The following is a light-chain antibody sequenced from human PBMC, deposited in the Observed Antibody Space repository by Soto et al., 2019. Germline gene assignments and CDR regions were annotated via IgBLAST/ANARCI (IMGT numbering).Light chain of an antibody. CDR3: QQRGNWPPWT. V-gene: IGKV3-11*01. CDR1: QSVSSY. J-gene: IGKJ1*01. Sequence: EIVLTQSPATLSLSPGERPTLSCRASQSVSSYLAWYQQKPGQAPRLLIYDASNRATGIPSRFSGSGSGTDFTLTISSLEPEDFAVYYCQQRGNWPPWTFGQGTKVEI. CDR2: DAS.